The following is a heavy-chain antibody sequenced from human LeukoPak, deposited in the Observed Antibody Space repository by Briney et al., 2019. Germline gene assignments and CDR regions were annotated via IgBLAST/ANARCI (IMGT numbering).Heavy chain of an antibody. V-gene: IGHV3-66*01. D-gene: IGHD3-22*01. CDR1: GFTVSSNY. CDR3: ARDMYDSSLDY. Sequence: PGGSLRLSCAASGFTVSSNYMSWVRQAPGKGLEWVSVIYSGGSTYYEDSVKGRFTISRDNYKNTLYLQMNSLRAEDTAVYYCARDMYDSSLDYWGQGTLVTVSS. J-gene: IGHJ4*02. CDR2: IYSGGST.